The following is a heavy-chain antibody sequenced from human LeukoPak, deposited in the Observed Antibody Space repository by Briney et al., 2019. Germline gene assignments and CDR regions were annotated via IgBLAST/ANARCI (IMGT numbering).Heavy chain of an antibody. Sequence: SETLSLTCAVYGGSFSGYYWSLIRQPPGKGLEWIGEINHSGSTNYNPSLKSRVTISVDTSKNQFSLKLSSVTAVDTAVYYCARQKVVRRHNWFDPWGQGTLVTVSS. CDR1: GGSFSGYY. D-gene: IGHD3-22*01. CDR2: INHSGST. CDR3: ARQKVVRRHNWFDP. V-gene: IGHV4-34*01. J-gene: IGHJ5*02.